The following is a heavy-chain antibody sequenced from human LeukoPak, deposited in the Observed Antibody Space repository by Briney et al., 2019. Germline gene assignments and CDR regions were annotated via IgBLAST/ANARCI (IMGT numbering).Heavy chain of an antibody. CDR1: GFTFDDYA. J-gene: IGHJ3*02. V-gene: IGHV3-9*01. Sequence: GGSLRLSCAASGFTFDDYAMHWVRQAPGKGLEWVSGISWNSGSIGYADSVKGRFTISRDNAKNSLYLQMNSLRAEDTALYYCAKVSLVGEAFDIWGQGTMVTVSS. D-gene: IGHD1-26*01. CDR2: ISWNSGSI. CDR3: AKVSLVGEAFDI.